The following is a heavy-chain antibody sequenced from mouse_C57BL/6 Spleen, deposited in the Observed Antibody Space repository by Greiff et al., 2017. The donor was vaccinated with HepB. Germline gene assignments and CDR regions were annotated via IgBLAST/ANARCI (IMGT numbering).Heavy chain of an antibody. V-gene: IGHV3-1*01. J-gene: IGHJ1*03. CDR1: GYSITSGYD. Sequence: EVQVVESGPGMVKPSQSLSLTCTVTGYSITSGYDWHWIRHFPGNKLDWMGYISYSGSTNYNPSLKSRISITHDTSKNHFFLKLNSVTTEDTATYYCARDQWYFDVWGTGTTVTVSS. CDR3: ARDQWYFDV. CDR2: ISYSGST.